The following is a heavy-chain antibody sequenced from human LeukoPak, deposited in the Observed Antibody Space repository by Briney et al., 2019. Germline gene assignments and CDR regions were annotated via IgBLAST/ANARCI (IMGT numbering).Heavy chain of an antibody. CDR2: IDSDGSDT. CDR3: ARDGDYYGSDLDY. D-gene: IGHD3-10*01. J-gene: IGHJ4*02. CDR1: GFTFTNYW. V-gene: IGHV3-74*01. Sequence: GGSLRLSCVASGFTFTNYWMHWVRQVPGKGLVWVSYIDSDGSDTTYADSVKGRFTISRDNTKNTLYLHMNSLRAEDTAVYYCARDGDYYGSDLDYWGQGTLVTVSS.